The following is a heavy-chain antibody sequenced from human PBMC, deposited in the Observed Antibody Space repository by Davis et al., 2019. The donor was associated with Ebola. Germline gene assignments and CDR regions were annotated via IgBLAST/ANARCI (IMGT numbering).Heavy chain of an antibody. CDR1: GYSFTSYY. Sequence: ASVKVSCKASGYSFTSYYIHWLRQAPGQGLEWMGWINPNTGGTNYAQKFQDRVTMTRDTSISTVYIEVARLRSDDTAVYYCAKAMYGGATVSDYWGQGTLVTVSS. CDR3: AKAMYGGATVSDY. D-gene: IGHD4-23*01. V-gene: IGHV1-2*02. CDR2: INPNTGGT. J-gene: IGHJ4*02.